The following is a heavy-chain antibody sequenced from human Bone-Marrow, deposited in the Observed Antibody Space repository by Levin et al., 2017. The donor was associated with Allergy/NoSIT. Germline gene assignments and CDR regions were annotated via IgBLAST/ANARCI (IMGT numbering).Heavy chain of an antibody. V-gene: IGHV1-18*01. Sequence: ASVKVSCKASGFSFSNFGITWVRQAPGQGLEWMGWISGYNQKTNYAQNFQGSVTVTADRGSATAFLEVRSLRSDDTAVYYCARVPWYSGYDGYKNYDIDVWGQGTTVTVSS. D-gene: IGHD5-12*01. CDR2: ISGYNQKT. CDR1: GFSFSNFG. J-gene: IGHJ6*02. CDR3: ARVPWYSGYDGYKNYDIDV.